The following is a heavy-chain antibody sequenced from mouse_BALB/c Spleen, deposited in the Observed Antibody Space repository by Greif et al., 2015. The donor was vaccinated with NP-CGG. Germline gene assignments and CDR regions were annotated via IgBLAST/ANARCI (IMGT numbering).Heavy chain of an antibody. V-gene: IGHV5-6-5*01. CDR2: ISSGGST. D-gene: IGHD2-3*01. CDR1: GFTFSSYA. J-gene: IGHJ2*01. CDR3: ARGRGYYAYYFDY. Sequence: EVQLVESGGGLVKPGGSLKLSCAASGFTFSSYAMSWVRQTPEKRLEWVASISSGGSTYYPDSVKGRFTISRGNARNILYLQMSSLRSEDTAMYYCARGRGYYAYYFDYWGQGTTLTVSS.